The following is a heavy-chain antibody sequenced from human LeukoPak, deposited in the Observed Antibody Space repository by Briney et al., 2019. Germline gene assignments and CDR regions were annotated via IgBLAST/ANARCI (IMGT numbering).Heavy chain of an antibody. D-gene: IGHD2-2*01. V-gene: IGHV3-23*01. CDR1: GFPFSDYA. Sequence: GGSLRLSCAASGFPFSDYAMTWVRQTPGKGLEWVSVISGGGDSADYADSMKGRFTFSRDNSKNTLYLQMYSLRAEDTALYYCAKLGCTGTICYANYWGQGTLVTVSS. CDR2: ISGGGDSA. J-gene: IGHJ4*02. CDR3: AKLGCTGTICYANY.